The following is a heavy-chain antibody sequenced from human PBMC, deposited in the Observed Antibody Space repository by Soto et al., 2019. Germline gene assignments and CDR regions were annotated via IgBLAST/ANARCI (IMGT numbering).Heavy chain of an antibody. CDR3: AKQRADFGSGSDTFFLDN. CDR2: IRSKAYGGTT. V-gene: IGHV3-49*04. D-gene: IGHD3-10*01. Sequence: EVQLVESGGGLVQPGRSLRLSCTTSGFTFADYVMTWVRQAPGKGLEWVSFIRSKAYGGTTEYAASVKGRFTISRDDSKTIAYLQMNSLKTEDTAVYYCAKQRADFGSGSDTFFLDNWGRGTLVTVSS. CDR1: GFTFADYV. J-gene: IGHJ4*02.